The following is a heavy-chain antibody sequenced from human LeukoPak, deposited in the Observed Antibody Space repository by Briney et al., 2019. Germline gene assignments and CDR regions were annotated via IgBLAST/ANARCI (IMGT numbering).Heavy chain of an antibody. CDR2: INGGGVNT. D-gene: IGHD4-11*01. V-gene: IGHV3-23*01. CDR1: GFTFSSYA. J-gene: IGHJ4*02. CDR3: AKDLYSNYGPADY. Sequence: GSLRLSCAASGFTFSSYAMSWVRPAPGKGLEWVSTINGGGVNTHYADSVGGRFTISRDNSKNTLFQQMNSLRDEDTAVYYCAKDLYSNYGPADYWGQGNLVTVSS.